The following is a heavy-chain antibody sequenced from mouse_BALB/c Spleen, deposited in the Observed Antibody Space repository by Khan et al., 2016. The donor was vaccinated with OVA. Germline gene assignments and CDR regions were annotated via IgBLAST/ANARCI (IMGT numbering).Heavy chain of an antibody. CDR3: SRHGSSSWFGY. D-gene: IGHD1-1*01. J-gene: IGHJ3*01. CDR1: GYTFTNYG. CDR2: INTYTGEP. Sequence: QIQLVQSGPELKKPGETVKISCKASGYTFTNYGMNWVKQAPGKDLKWMGWINTYTGEPTYADDFKGRFAFSLETSASTAYLQINNLKNEDTATYVCSRHGSSSWFGYWGQGTLVTVSA. V-gene: IGHV9-3-1*01.